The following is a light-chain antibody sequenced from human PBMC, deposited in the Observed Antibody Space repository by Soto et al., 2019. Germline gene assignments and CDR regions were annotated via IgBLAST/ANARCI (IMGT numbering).Light chain of an antibody. CDR1: SSDVGAYDY. Sequence: QSALTQPRSVSGSPGQSVTISCTGTSSDVGAYDYVSWYQQYPGKAPKLVIYDVSKRPSGVPDRFSGSKSGNTASLTISGPQAEDEDDYYCCPFADSYPCWVFGGGTKLTVL. J-gene: IGLJ3*02. V-gene: IGLV2-11*01. CDR2: DVS. CDR3: CPFADSYPCWV.